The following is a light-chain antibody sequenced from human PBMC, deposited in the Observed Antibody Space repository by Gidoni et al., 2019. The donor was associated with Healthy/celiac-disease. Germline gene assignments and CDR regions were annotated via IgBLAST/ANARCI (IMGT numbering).Light chain of an antibody. J-gene: IGLJ2*01. CDR1: SLRSYY. Sequence: SSELTQAPAVSVALGQTVRITCQGDSLRSYYASWYQQKPGQAPVLVIYGKNNRPSGIPDRCSGSSSGNTASLTITGAQAEDEADYYCNSRDSSSDPVFGGGTKLTVL. CDR3: NSRDSSSDPV. V-gene: IGLV3-19*01. CDR2: GKN.